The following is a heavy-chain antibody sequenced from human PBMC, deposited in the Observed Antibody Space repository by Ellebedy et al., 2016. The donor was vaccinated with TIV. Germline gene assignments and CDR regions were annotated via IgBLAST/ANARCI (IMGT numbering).Heavy chain of an antibody. V-gene: IGHV1-18*01. CDR1: GYTFTSYG. CDR2: ISAYNGNT. D-gene: IGHD2-21*01. Sequence: ASVKVSXXASGYTFTSYGISWVRQAPGQGLEWMGWISAYNGNTNYAQKLQGRVTMTTDTSTSTAYMELRSLRSDDTAVYYCAREGRDCGGDCYVGYWGQGTLVTVSS. J-gene: IGHJ4*02. CDR3: AREGRDCGGDCYVGY.